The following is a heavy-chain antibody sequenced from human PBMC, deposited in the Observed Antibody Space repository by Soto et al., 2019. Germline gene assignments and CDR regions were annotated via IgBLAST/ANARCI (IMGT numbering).Heavy chain of an antibody. D-gene: IGHD6-6*01. V-gene: IGHV3-33*01. CDR3: AREPYSRSSLFDYYGMDV. CDR1: GFTFSSYG. J-gene: IGHJ6*02. Sequence: QVQLVESGGGVVQPGRSLRLSCAASGFTFSSYGMHWVRQAPGKGLEWVAVIWYDGSNKYYADSVKGRFTISRDNSKNTLYLQMNSLRAEDTAVYYCAREPYSRSSLFDYYGMDVWGQGTTVTVSS. CDR2: IWYDGSNK.